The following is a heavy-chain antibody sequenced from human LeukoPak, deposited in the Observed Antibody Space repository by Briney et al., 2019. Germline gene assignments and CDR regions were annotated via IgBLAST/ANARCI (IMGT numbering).Heavy chain of an antibody. CDR1: GGSISSYY. V-gene: IGHV4-59*01. J-gene: IGHJ4*02. CDR3: ARVRGYCSSTSCYPPYYFDY. D-gene: IGHD2-2*01. CDR2: IYDSGST. Sequence: SETLSLTCTVSGGSISSYYWSWSRQPPGKGLEWGGYIYDSGSTNYNPSLKSRVTISVDTSKNQFSLKLSSVTAADTAVYYCARVRGYCSSTSCYPPYYFDYWGQGTLVPVSS.